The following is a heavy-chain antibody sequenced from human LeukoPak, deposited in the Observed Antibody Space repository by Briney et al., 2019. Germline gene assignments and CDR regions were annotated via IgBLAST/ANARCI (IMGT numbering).Heavy chain of an antibody. D-gene: IGHD3-10*01. V-gene: IGHV4-34*01. J-gene: IGHJ4*02. CDR2: INHSGST. CDR1: GGSFSGYY. CDR3: ARGLDYYGSGSLSSFDY. Sequence: SETLSLTCAVYGGSFSGYYWSWIHQPPGKGLEWIGEINHSGSTNYNPSLKSRVTISVDTSKNQFSLKLSSVTAADTAVYYCARGLDYYGSGSLSSFDYWGQGTLVSVSS.